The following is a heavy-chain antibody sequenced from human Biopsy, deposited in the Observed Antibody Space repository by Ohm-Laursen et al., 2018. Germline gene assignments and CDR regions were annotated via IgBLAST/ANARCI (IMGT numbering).Heavy chain of an antibody. V-gene: IGHV3-11*01. CDR2: ITVSGASV. Sequence: SPRLSCAASGFTFSDYYMSWIRQAPGKGLEWISYITVSGASVYYTDSVKGRFTISRDNAKNSLHLQMTSLRPEDTAVFYCARGKYKDFSTGLPRPYHYTLDFWGPGTTVTVSS. J-gene: IGHJ6*02. CDR3: ARGKYKDFSTGLPRPYHYTLDF. CDR1: GFTFSDYY. D-gene: IGHD3-22*01.